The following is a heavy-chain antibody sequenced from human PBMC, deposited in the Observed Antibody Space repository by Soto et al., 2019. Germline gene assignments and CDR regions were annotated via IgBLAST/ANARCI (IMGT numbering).Heavy chain of an antibody. CDR2: IYYSGST. Sequence: PSETLSVTCTVSGGSISSGGYYWIWIRQHPGKGLEWIGYIYYSGSTYYNPSLKSRVTISVDTSKNQFSLKLSSVTAADTAVYYCARDQSADITMLFDPWGQGTLVTVSS. D-gene: IGHD3-10*01. CDR1: GGSISSGGYY. V-gene: IGHV4-31*03. CDR3: ARDQSADITMLFDP. J-gene: IGHJ5*02.